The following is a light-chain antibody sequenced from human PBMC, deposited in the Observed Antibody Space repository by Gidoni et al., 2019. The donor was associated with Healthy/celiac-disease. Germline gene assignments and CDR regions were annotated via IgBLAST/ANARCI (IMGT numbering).Light chain of an antibody. V-gene: IGLV1-40*01. CDR1: SSNIGAGYD. Sequence: QSVLTQPPSVSGAHGQRVTISCTGSSSNIGAGYDVHWYQHLPGAAPKLLIFGNSNRPSGVPDRFSASKSGTSASLVITGLQAEDEADYYCQSYDSSGVFGGGTTLTVL. CDR3: QSYDSSGV. CDR2: GNS. J-gene: IGLJ2*01.